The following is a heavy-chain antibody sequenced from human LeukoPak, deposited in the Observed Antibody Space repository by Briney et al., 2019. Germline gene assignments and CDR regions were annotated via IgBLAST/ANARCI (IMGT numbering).Heavy chain of an antibody. CDR2: IYYSGST. D-gene: IGHD3-3*01. V-gene: IGHV4-59*01. Sequence: SETLSLTCTVSGGSISSYYWSWIRQPPGKGLEWIGYIYYSGSTNYNPSLKRRVTISVDTSKNQFSLKLSSVTAADTAVYYCARGIFGVVPKTFDYWGQGTLVTVSS. CDR3: ARGIFGVVPKTFDY. CDR1: GGSISSYY. J-gene: IGHJ4*02.